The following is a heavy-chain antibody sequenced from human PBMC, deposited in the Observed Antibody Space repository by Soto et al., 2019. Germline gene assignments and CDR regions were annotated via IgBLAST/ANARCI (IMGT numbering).Heavy chain of an antibody. Sequence: PSETLSLTCTVSGYFISSGYYWGWMRRTPGKGLEWLGRIDYSGRTYYNTSLKSRVSTSVDLSKNQFSLNLRSVTSADTAVYFCERDLSSGYDSNYVDYWGQGTLVTVSS. CDR1: GYFISSGYY. V-gene: IGHV4-38-2*02. D-gene: IGHD3-22*01. J-gene: IGHJ4*02. CDR3: ERDLSSGYDSNYVDY. CDR2: IDYSGRT.